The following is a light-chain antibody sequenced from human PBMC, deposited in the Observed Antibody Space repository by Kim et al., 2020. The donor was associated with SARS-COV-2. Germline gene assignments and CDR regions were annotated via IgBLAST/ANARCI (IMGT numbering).Light chain of an antibody. CDR1: NIGSKS. Sequence: SYELTQPPSLSVAPGQTAIITCGGNNIGSKSVHWYLQRPGQAPVLVISYDSDRPSGIPERFPGSNSGNTATLTISRVEAGDEADYYCQVWDSSSDHLVFGGGTQLTVL. V-gene: IGLV3-21*04. J-gene: IGLJ3*02. CDR3: QVWDSSSDHLV. CDR2: YDS.